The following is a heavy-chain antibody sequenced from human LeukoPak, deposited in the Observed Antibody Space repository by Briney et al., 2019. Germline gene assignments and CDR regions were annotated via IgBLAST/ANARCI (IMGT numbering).Heavy chain of an antibody. J-gene: IGHJ3*02. CDR3: ARGGGYSSGWYNAFDI. D-gene: IGHD6-19*01. V-gene: IGHV4-34*01. CDR2: INHSGST. CDR1: GGSFSGYY. Sequence: PSETLSLTCAVYGGSFSGYYWSWIRQPPGKGLEWIGEINHSGSTNYNPSLKSRVTISVDTSKNQFSLKLSSVTAADTAVYYCARGGGYSSGWYNAFDIWGQGTMVTV.